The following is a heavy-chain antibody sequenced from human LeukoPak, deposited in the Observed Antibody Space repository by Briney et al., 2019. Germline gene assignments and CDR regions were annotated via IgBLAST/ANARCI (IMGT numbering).Heavy chain of an antibody. D-gene: IGHD6-6*01. CDR3: ARSSIAARPGFD. Sequence: PGGSLRLSCAASGFTFSSYAMNWVRQAPGKGLEWVSYISSSGSTIYYADSVKGRFTISRDNAKNSLYLQMNSPRAEDTAVYYCARSSIAARPGFDWGQGTLVTVSS. CDR1: GFTFSSYA. CDR2: ISSSGSTI. V-gene: IGHV3-48*03. J-gene: IGHJ4*02.